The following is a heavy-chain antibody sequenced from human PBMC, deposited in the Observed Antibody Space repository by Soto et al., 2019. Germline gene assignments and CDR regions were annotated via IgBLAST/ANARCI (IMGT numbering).Heavy chain of an antibody. J-gene: IGHJ3*02. CDR1: GFTFSDYY. V-gene: IGHV3-11*01. CDR3: ARDRAYPDAFDI. Sequence: QVQLVESGGGLVKPGGSLRLSCAASGFTFSDYYMSWIRQAPGKGLEWVSYISHGSTTIYYTDSVKGRFTISRDNAKNSLYLQMNSLRAGDTAGYYCARDRAYPDAFDIWGQGTMVTVSS. CDR2: ISHGSTTI.